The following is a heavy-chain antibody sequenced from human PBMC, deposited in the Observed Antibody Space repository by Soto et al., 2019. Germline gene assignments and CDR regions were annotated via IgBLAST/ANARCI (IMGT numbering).Heavy chain of an antibody. V-gene: IGHV1-69*01. J-gene: IGHJ3*02. CDR1: GGTFSSYA. CDR2: IIPISGTA. Sequence: QVQLVQSGDAVKKPGASVKVSCKASGGTFSSYAISWVRQAPGPWLECMGGIIPISGTANYAQKIQGRVAITAHESTSTAYMELSSMRSEDTAVYYCARERKTPRPDGFDIWGQGTMVTVSS. CDR3: ARERKTPRPDGFDI.